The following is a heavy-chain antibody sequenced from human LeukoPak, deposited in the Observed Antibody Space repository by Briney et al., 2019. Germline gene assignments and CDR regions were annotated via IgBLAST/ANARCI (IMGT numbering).Heavy chain of an antibody. D-gene: IGHD3-9*01. V-gene: IGHV7-4-1*02. CDR3: ARDILTGYYAFGHYYYMDV. J-gene: IGHJ6*03. CDR2: INTNTGNP. CDR1: GYTFNTYG. Sequence: GASVKVSCKASGYTFNTYGMNWARQAPGQGLEWMGWINTNTGNPTYAQGFTGRFVFSLDTSVSTAYLQISSLKAEDTAVYYCARDILTGYYAFGHYYYMDVWGKGTTVTVSS.